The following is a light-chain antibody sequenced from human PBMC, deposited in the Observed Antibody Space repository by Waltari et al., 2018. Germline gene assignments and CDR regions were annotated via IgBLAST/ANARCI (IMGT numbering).Light chain of an antibody. J-gene: IGLJ1*01. V-gene: IGLV2-23*03. CDR3: CSYAGRSTVD. CDR2: ESS. CDR1: SSDVGSYNL. Sequence: QSALTQPASVSGSPGQSITISCTGTSSDVGSYNLVSWYQQHPGKAPKLKIYESSMRPSGVSNRFCVAKSGNAAWLTISGLQAEDEADYYCCSYAGRSTVDVGTGTKVTVL.